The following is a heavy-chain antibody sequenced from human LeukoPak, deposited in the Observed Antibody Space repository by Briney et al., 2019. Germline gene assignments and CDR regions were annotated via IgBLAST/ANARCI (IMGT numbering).Heavy chain of an antibody. V-gene: IGHV4-61*02. CDR3: ARRPTMVRGVHHWYFDL. CDR1: GGSIRNLNYY. Sequence: SETLSLTCTVSGGSIRNLNYYWSWIRQPAGKGLEWIGRIYASGSTNYNPSLKSRVTISVDTSKNQFSLKLSSVTAADTAVYYCARRPTMVRGVHHWYFDLWGRGTLVTVSS. D-gene: IGHD3-10*01. CDR2: IYASGST. J-gene: IGHJ2*01.